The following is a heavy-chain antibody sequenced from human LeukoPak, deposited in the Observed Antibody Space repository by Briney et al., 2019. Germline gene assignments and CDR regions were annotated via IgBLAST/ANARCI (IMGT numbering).Heavy chain of an antibody. J-gene: IGHJ5*02. CDR2: IYYSGST. D-gene: IGHD1/OR15-1a*01. CDR1: GGSISSGGYY. Sequence: SETLSLTCTVYGGSISSGGYYLSWIRQHPGKGLEWIVYIYYSGSTYYNPSLKSRVTISVDTSKNQFSLKLSSVTAADTAVYYCARDLVGTAHWFDPWGQGTLVTVSS. V-gene: IGHV4-31*03. CDR3: ARDLVGTAHWFDP.